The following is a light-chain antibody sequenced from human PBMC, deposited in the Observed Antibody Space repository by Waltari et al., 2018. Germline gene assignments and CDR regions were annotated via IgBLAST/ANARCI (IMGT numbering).Light chain of an antibody. CDR2: NDE. V-gene: IGLV1-44*01. Sequence: QSVLTQPPSASGTPGQSVTISCSGSSSHIGSNSVNWYQQLPGSAPKLLIYNDEHRPSGVPDRFSGSKSGTSASLAISGLQSEDEADYYCAAWDDSLNGWVFGGGTKLTVL. J-gene: IGLJ3*02. CDR1: SSHIGSNS. CDR3: AAWDDSLNGWV.